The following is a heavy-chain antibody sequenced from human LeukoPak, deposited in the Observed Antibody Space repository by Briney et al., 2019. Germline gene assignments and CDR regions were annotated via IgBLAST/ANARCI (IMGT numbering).Heavy chain of an antibody. Sequence: GASVKVSCKASGYSFSSYGISWVRQAPGQGLEWMTWISGNNGNTDFAKNFQGRVTTTTDTSTTTVYMELRSLKSDDTAVYFCARGGRDSSGSLPSWFDPWGQGTLVTVSS. V-gene: IGHV1-18*01. CDR3: ARGGRDSSGSLPSWFDP. CDR2: ISGNNGNT. J-gene: IGHJ5*02. D-gene: IGHD6-19*01. CDR1: GYSFSSYG.